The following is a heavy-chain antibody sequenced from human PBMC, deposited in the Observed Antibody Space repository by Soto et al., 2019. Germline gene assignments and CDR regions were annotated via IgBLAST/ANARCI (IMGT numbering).Heavy chain of an antibody. CDR3: ARHPNCYDSSGYYYPDY. D-gene: IGHD3-22*01. V-gene: IGHV5-51*01. CDR2: IYPGDSKT. J-gene: IGHJ4*02. CDR1: GFTFTNYW. Sequence: PGVSLKISFKGSGFTFTNYWIAWVRQMPGKGLEWIVIIYPGDSKTRYSPSFQGQVTISADKSISTAFLHWSSLNASDTAMYYCARHPNCYDSSGYYYPDYWGQGTQVTVSS.